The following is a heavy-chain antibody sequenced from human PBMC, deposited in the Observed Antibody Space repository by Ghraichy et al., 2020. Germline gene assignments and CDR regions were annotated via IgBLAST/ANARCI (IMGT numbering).Heavy chain of an antibody. CDR1: GGSISSSSYY. J-gene: IGHJ4*02. CDR3: ARFRGRYDSSGYYFGY. V-gene: IGHV4-39*01. CDR2: IYYSGST. D-gene: IGHD3-22*01. Sequence: SETLSLTCTVSGGSISSSSYYWGWIRQPPGKGLEWIGSIYYSGSTYYNPSLKSRVTISVDTSKNQFSLKLSFVTAADTAVYYCARFRGRYDSSGYYFGYWGQGTLVTVSS.